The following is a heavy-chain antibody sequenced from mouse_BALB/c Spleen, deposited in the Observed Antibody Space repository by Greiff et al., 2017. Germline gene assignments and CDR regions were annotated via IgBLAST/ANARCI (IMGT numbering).Heavy chain of an antibody. D-gene: IGHD1-1*01. Sequence: EVQLQQSGTVLARPGASVKMSCKASGYSFTSYWMHWVKQRPGQGLEWIGAIYPGNSDTSYNQKFKGKAKLTAVTSASTAYMELSSLTNEDSAVYYCTKDFTTVVAFDYWGQGTTLTVSS. CDR1: GYSFTSYW. J-gene: IGHJ2*01. CDR2: IYPGNSDT. CDR3: TKDFTTVVAFDY. V-gene: IGHV1-5*01.